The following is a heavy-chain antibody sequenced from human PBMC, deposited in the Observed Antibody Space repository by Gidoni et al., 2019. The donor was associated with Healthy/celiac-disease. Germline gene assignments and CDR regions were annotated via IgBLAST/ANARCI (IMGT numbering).Heavy chain of an antibody. J-gene: IGHJ4*02. CDR3: ARGGGGYFDWYSYYFDY. V-gene: IGHV4-34*01. D-gene: IGHD3-9*01. Sequence: QVQLQQWGAGLLKPSETLSLTCAVYGGSFSGYYWSWIRQPPGKGLEWIGEINHSGSTNYNPSLKSRVTISVDTSKNQFSLKLSSVTAADTAVYYCARGGGGYFDWYSYYFDYWGQGTLVTVSS. CDR1: GGSFSGYY. CDR2: INHSGST.